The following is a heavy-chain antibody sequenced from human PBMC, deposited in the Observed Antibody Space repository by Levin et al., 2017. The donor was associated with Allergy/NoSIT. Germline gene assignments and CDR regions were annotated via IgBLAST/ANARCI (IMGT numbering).Heavy chain of an antibody. D-gene: IGHD3-22*01. CDR3: AKVRGSHYYDSSGYYEDY. Sequence: LSLTCAASGFTFSTYAMTWVRQAPGRGLEWVSGISGSDGSTYYADSVKGRVTISRDNSKNTLYLQMNSLRAEDTAVYYCAKVRGSHYYDSSGYYEDYWGQGTLVTVSS. J-gene: IGHJ4*02. CDR2: ISGSDGST. V-gene: IGHV3-23*01. CDR1: GFTFSTYA.